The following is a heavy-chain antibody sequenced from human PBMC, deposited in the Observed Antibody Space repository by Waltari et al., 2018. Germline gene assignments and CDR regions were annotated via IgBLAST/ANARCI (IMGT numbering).Heavy chain of an antibody. J-gene: IGHJ4*02. D-gene: IGHD3-22*01. CDR1: GFTFSSYT. CDR3: AREWGVMIGTAGFYLDY. CDR2: VRGGSSNK. Sequence: EVQLVGSGGGLVKPGGSLRLSCAASGFTFSSYTMNWVRQAPGKGMGGVWSVRGGSSNKYYAESVKGRFTISRDNVNNSLHLQMNSLRAEDTAVYYCAREWGVMIGTAGFYLDYWAQGTLVTVSS. V-gene: IGHV3-21*01.